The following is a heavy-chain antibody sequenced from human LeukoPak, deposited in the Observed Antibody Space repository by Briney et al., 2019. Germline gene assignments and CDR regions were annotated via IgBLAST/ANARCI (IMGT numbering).Heavy chain of an antibody. V-gene: IGHV3-30*02. CDR2: IRYDGSNK. CDR1: GFTFSSYW. D-gene: IGHD3-22*01. J-gene: IGHJ4*02. CDR3: AKDPYYDSSGYSTYFDY. Sequence: GGSLRLSCAASGFTFSSYWMHWVRQAPGKGLEWVAFIRYDGSNKYYADSVKGRFTISRDNSKNTLYLQMNSLRAEDTAVYYCAKDPYYDSSGYSTYFDYWGQGTLVTVSS.